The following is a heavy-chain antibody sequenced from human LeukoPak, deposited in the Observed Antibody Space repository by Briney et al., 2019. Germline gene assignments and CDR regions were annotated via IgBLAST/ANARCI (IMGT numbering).Heavy chain of an antibody. CDR1: GFTFSDFY. CDR2: IGGNDGVT. V-gene: IGHV3-11*04. CDR3: ARDRDMWLVPVYYFDY. D-gene: IGHD6-19*01. J-gene: IGHJ4*02. Sequence: PGGSLRLSCAASGFTFSDFYMSWVRQAPGKGLEWVSYIGGNDGVTYYTDSVKGRFTISRDNAKNSLYLQMNSLRAEDTAVYYCARDRDMWLVPVYYFDYWGQGTLVTVSS.